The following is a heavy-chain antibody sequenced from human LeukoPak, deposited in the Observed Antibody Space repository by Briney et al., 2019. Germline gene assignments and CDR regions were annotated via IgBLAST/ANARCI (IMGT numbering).Heavy chain of an antibody. CDR3: AKDTNYYDSSGYDY. V-gene: IGHV3-23*01. CDR1: GFSFSTYA. D-gene: IGHD3-22*01. CDR2: ISGGGGST. Sequence: GGSLRLSCTASGFSFSTYAMNWVRQAPGKGLEWVSTISGGGGSTFYADSVKGRFTISRDNSKNTLYLQMNSLRAEDTAVYYCAKDTNYYDSSGYDYWGQGTLVTVSS. J-gene: IGHJ4*02.